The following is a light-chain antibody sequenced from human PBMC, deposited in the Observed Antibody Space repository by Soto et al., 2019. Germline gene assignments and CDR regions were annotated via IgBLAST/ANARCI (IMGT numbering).Light chain of an antibody. Sequence: DIQMTQSPSSLSASVGDRVTITCRASQTISSDLNWFQQKPGKAPKLLIYAASSLHSGVPSRFSGSGSGTDFTLTISTLKPEDFATYFCQQRYSTPRTFGQGTKVDIK. V-gene: IGKV1-39*01. J-gene: IGKJ1*01. CDR2: AAS. CDR1: QTISSD. CDR3: QQRYSTPRT.